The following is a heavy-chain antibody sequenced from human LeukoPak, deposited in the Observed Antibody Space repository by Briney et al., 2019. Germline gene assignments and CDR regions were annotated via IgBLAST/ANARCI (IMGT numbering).Heavy chain of an antibody. Sequence: AGGSLRLSCAASGFTFSSYSMNRVRQAPGKGLEWVSSISSSSSYIYYADSVRGRFTISRDNAKNSLYLQMNSLRAEDTAVYYCARDHGKFDYWGQGTLVTVSS. CDR2: ISSSSSYI. J-gene: IGHJ4*02. CDR3: ARDHGKFDY. V-gene: IGHV3-21*01. CDR1: GFTFSSYS.